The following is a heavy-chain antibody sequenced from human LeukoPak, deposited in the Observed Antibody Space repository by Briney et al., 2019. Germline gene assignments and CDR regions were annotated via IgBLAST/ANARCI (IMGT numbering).Heavy chain of an antibody. Sequence: GGSLRLSCAASGFTFSSYWTHWVRQAPGKGLVWVSRVNTDGRTTNYADSVRGRFTISRDNAENTLYLQMNSLRVEDTAVYYCSMDLSGAHDYWGQGSMVTVSS. CDR2: VNTDGRTT. J-gene: IGHJ4*02. D-gene: IGHD2-2*03. CDR1: GFTFSSYW. CDR3: SMDLSGAHDY. V-gene: IGHV3-74*01.